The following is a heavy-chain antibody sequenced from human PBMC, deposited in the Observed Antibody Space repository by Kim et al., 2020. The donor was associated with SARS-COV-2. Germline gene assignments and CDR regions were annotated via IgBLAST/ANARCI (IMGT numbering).Heavy chain of an antibody. J-gene: IGHJ6*02. CDR3: ARGGIAAPDSYYYGMDV. V-gene: IGHV3-48*03. Sequence: GGSLRLSCAASGFTFSSYEMNWVRQAPGKGLEWVSYISSSDSTIYYADSVKGRFTISRDNAKNSLYLQMNSLRAEDTAVYYCARGGIAAPDSYYYGMDVWGQGTTVTVSS. CDR2: ISSSDSTI. D-gene: IGHD6-13*01. CDR1: GFTFSSYE.